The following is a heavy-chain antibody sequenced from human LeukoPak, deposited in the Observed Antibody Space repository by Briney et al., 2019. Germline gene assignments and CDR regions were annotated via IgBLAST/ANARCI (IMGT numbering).Heavy chain of an antibody. Sequence: ASVKVSCKASGYTFTSYYMHWVRQAPGQGLEWMGTINPSGGSTNYAQKFQGRVTMTRDTSTSTVYMELSSLRSEDTAVYYCARGSSEGTFDYWGQGTLVTVSS. CDR3: ARGSSEGTFDY. V-gene: IGHV1-46*01. CDR2: INPSGGST. J-gene: IGHJ4*02. CDR1: GYTFTSYY. D-gene: IGHD1-26*01.